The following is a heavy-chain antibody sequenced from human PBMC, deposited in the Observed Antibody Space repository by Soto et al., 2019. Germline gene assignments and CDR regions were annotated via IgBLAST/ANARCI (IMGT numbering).Heavy chain of an antibody. CDR1: GFTFTSNS. Sequence: GGSLRLSCAASGFTFTSNSMNWVRQAPGKGLEWISYITSSSSSTIYYADSVKGRFTISRDNAKNSLYLQMNSLRDDDTAVHYCARGRVGTAYFGYWDRGARVAVAS. CDR2: ITSSSSSTI. V-gene: IGHV3-48*02. CDR3: ARGRVGTAYFGY. D-gene: IGHD2-21*02. J-gene: IGHJ4*02.